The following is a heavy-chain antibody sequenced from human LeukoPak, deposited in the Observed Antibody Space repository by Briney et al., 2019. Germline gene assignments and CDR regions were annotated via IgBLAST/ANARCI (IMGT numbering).Heavy chain of an antibody. CDR2: IYYSGST. Sequence: TLSLTCTVSGGSISSINYYWSWIRQHPGKGLEWIGYIYYSGSTYYNPSLKSRVTISVDTSRNRFSLKLSSVTAADTAVYYCAAYYYDSSGLDFNYWGQGTLVTVSS. J-gene: IGHJ4*02. CDR1: GGSISSINYY. CDR3: AAYYYDSSGLDFNY. D-gene: IGHD3-22*01. V-gene: IGHV4-31*03.